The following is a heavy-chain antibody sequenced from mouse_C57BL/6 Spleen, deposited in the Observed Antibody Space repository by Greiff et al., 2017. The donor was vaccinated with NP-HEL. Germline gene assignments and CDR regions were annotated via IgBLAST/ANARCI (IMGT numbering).Heavy chain of an antibody. CDR3: ASYSNLDY. J-gene: IGHJ2*01. CDR1: GYTFTDYY. CDR2: IYPGSGNT. D-gene: IGHD2-5*01. V-gene: IGHV1-76*01. Sequence: VQLQQSGAELVRPGASVKLSCKASGYTFTDYYINWVKQRPGQGLEWIARIYPGSGNTYYNEKFKGKATLTAEKSSSTAYMQLSSLTSEDSAVYFCASYSNLDYWGQGTTLTVSS.